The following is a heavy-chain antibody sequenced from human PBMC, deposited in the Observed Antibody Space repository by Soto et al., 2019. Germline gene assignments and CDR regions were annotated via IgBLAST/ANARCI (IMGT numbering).Heavy chain of an antibody. Sequence: GGSLRLSCAASGFSFSASAMHWVRHRSGKGLEWLGRIRNKVNDYATVYSMSAKRRFRLSRDDSENTAHLLLNDLRTEDTAVYFCACLPGVDGGVAGRYFDLRGRGTLVTVSS. CDR3: ACLPGVDGGVAGRYFDL. CDR2: IRNKVNDYAT. CDR1: GFSFSASA. J-gene: IGHJ2*01. D-gene: IGHD4-17*01. V-gene: IGHV3-73*01.